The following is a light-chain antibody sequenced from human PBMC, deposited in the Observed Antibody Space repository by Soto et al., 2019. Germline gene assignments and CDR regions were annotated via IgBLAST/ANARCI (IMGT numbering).Light chain of an antibody. CDR2: GVN. V-gene: IGLV2-14*01. CDR3: SSYTSTNTLV. Sequence: QSVLTQAASVSGSPGQSITISCSGSSSDVGDYNFVSWYQQHPGKAPKLIIYGVNNRPSGISNRFSGSKSGNMASLTISGLQAEDEADYYCSSYTSTNTLVFGGGTKLTVL. J-gene: IGLJ2*01. CDR1: SSDVGDYNF.